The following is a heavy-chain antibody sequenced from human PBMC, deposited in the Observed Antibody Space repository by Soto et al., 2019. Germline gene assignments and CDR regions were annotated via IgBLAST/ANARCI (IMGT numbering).Heavy chain of an antibody. CDR3: ASGLWTFQH. V-gene: IGHV3-7*01. CDR2: IKQDGGER. J-gene: IGHJ1*01. CDR1: GCNCSNYW. Sequence: GVTMRLSWAVSGCNCSNYWVSWVRQDQGKGMGWVANIKQDGGERYDVDSGKGRFTISSDNAKPSLYLQLNSLGAEDTAVYFCASGLWTFQHWGQRTLVT. D-gene: IGHD3-10*01.